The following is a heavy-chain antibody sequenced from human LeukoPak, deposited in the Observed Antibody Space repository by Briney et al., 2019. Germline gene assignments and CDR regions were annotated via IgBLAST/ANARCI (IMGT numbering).Heavy chain of an antibody. Sequence: PGGSLRLSCAASGLTFSNYVMHWVRQAPGKGLEWVVVISYDGSNKYYADSVKGRFTISRDNSKNTLYLQMNSLRAEDTAVYYCANGYYYGSGSYYKEAFDIWGQGTMVTVSS. CDR1: GLTFSNYV. J-gene: IGHJ3*02. V-gene: IGHV3-30*18. CDR3: ANGYYYGSGSYYKEAFDI. D-gene: IGHD3-10*01. CDR2: ISYDGSNK.